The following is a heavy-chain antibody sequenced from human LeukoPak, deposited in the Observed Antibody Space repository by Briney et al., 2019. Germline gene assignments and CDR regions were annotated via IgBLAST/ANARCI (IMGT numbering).Heavy chain of an antibody. D-gene: IGHD2-15*01. CDR3: AKDLVGTRSGIVVVVAATKGLFDY. Sequence: PGGSLRLSCAASGFTFSSYAMSWVRQAPGKGLEWVSAISGSGGSTYYADSVKGRFTISRDNSKNTLYLQMNSLRAEDTAVYYCAKDLVGTRSGIVVVVAATKGLFDYWGRGTLVTVSS. V-gene: IGHV3-23*01. CDR1: GFTFSSYA. J-gene: IGHJ4*02. CDR2: ISGSGGST.